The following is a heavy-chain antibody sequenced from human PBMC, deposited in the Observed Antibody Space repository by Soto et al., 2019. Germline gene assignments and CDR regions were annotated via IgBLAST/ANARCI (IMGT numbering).Heavy chain of an antibody. D-gene: IGHD3-10*01. CDR1: GYTFTSYG. V-gene: IGHV1-18*01. J-gene: IGHJ4*02. Sequence: ASMKVSCKASGYTFTSYGISWARQAPGQGLEWMGWISAYNGNTNYAQKLQGRVTMTTDTSTSTAYMELRSLRSDDTAVYYCARVELLWFGELSPFDYWGQGTLVTVSS. CDR3: ARVELLWFGELSPFDY. CDR2: ISAYNGNT.